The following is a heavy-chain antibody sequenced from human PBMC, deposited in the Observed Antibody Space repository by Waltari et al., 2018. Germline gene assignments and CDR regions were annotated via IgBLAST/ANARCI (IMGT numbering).Heavy chain of an antibody. CDR3: ARDEQWFREGLGY. D-gene: IGHD3-10*01. Sequence: QVQLQESGPGLVKPWGTLSLTCAVSGGAISSSNWWSWVRQPPGEGVEWIVEIYHSGSTNYNPSLKSRVTISVDKSKNQFSLKLSSVTAADTAVYYCARDEQWFREGLGYWGQGTLVTVSS. CDR2: IYHSGST. J-gene: IGHJ4*02. CDR1: GGAISSSNW. V-gene: IGHV4-4*02.